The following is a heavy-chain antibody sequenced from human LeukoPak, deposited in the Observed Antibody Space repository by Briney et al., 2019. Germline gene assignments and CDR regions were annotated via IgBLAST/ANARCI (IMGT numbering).Heavy chain of an antibody. CDR3: ASGLYYYDSSGYLPDI. Sequence: SVKVSCKASGGTFSSYAIIWVRQAPGQGLEWMGRIIPILGIANYAQKFQGRVTITADKSTSTAYMELSSLRSEDTAVYYCASGLYYYDSSGYLPDIWGQGTMVTVSS. D-gene: IGHD3-22*01. J-gene: IGHJ3*02. V-gene: IGHV1-69*04. CDR2: IIPILGIA. CDR1: GGTFSSYA.